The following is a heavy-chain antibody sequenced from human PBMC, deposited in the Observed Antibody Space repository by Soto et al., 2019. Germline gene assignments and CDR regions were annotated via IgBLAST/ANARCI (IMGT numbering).Heavy chain of an antibody. V-gene: IGHV4-59*01. J-gene: IGHJ4*02. D-gene: IGHD6-19*01. Sequence: PLETLSLTCTVSGGSISSYYWSWIRQPPGKGLEWIGYIYYSGSTNYNPSLKSRVTISVDTSKNQFSLELSSVTAADTAVYYCARVKVRTAVALDYWGQGTLVTVSS. CDR3: ARVKVRTAVALDY. CDR2: IYYSGST. CDR1: GGSISSYY.